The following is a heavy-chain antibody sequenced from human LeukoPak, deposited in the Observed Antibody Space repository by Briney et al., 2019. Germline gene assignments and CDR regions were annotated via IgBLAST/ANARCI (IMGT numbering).Heavy chain of an antibody. V-gene: IGHV3-21*01. CDR1: GVTFSGYS. Sequence: RGSLRLSCAASGVTFSGYSMNWVRRAPGMGLEWVSSISSSSSYIYYADSVKGRFTISRDNAKNSLYLQMNSLRAEDTAVYYCAREYSGYGDFDYWGQGTLVTVSA. J-gene: IGHJ4*02. CDR2: ISSSSSYI. CDR3: AREYSGYGDFDY. D-gene: IGHD5-12*01.